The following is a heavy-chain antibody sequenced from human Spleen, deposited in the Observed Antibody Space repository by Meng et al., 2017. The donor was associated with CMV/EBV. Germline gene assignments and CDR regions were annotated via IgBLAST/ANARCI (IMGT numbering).Heavy chain of an antibody. CDR2: INPNSGGT. Sequence: ASVKVACKASGYTFTGYYMHWVRQAPGQGLEWMGWINPNSGGTNSAQKFQGRVTMTRDTSISTAYMELSRLRSDDTAVYYCSRPYSSSSGSGEEQLNYYYYGMDVWGQGTTVTVSS. J-gene: IGHJ6*02. CDR1: GYTFTGYY. D-gene: IGHD6-6*01. CDR3: SRPYSSSSGSGEEQLNYYYYGMDV. V-gene: IGHV1-2*02.